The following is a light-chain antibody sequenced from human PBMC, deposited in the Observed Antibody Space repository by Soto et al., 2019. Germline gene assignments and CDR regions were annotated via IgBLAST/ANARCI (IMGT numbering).Light chain of an antibody. CDR1: QRVSSSY. CDR2: GAS. Sequence: EIVLTQSPGTLSLSPGERATLSCRASQRVSSSYFACYQQKPGQAPRLLIYGASTRAASITDRFSGSGSETAFSPTISRREPDDFAVYFCQRYGSSPPFTFGQGTKVEI. CDR3: QRYGSSPPFT. V-gene: IGKV3-20*01. J-gene: IGKJ2*01.